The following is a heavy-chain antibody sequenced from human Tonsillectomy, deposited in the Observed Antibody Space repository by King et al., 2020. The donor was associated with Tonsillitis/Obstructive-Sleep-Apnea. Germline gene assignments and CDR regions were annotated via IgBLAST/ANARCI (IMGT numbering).Heavy chain of an antibody. CDR2: IYYSGST. Sequence: LQLQESGPGLVKPSETLSLTCTVSGGSISSSSYYWGWIRQPPGKGLEWIGSIYYSGSTYYNPSLKSRVTISVDTSKNQFSLKLSSVTAAATAVYYCAGGAYYDFWSGYYLFYFDYWGQGTLVTVSS. V-gene: IGHV4-39*01. CDR3: AGGAYYDFWSGYYLFYFDY. J-gene: IGHJ4*02. CDR1: GGSISSSSYY. D-gene: IGHD3-3*01.